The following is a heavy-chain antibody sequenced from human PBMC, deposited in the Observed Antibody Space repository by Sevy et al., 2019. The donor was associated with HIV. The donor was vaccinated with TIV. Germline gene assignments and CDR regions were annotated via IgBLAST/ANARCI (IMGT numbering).Heavy chain of an antibody. CDR2: LTFGCGKI. CDR3: ARAGCARPLDY. V-gene: IGHV3-23*01. CDR1: GFAFYEYS. Sequence: GGSLRLSCAASGFAFYEYSMSWIRQAPGKGLEWVATLTFGCGKINYADSVKGRFTISRDNSKNSFYLQMDNLRVEDTALYYCARAGCARPLDYWGQGTRVTVSS. J-gene: IGHJ4*02. D-gene: IGHD2-2*02.